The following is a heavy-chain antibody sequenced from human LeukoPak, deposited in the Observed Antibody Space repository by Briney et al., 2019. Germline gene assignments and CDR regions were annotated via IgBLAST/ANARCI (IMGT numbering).Heavy chain of an antibody. CDR1: GGSISSSSYY. CDR3: ARSQPSILRYFDWSDHDAFDI. J-gene: IGHJ3*02. Sequence: PSETLSLTCTVSGGSISSSSYYWGWIRQPPGKGLEWIGSIYYSGSTNYNPSLKSRVTISVDTSKNQFSLKLSSVTAADTAVYYCARSQPSILRYFDWSDHDAFDIWGQGTMVTVSS. V-gene: IGHV4-39*07. CDR2: IYYSGST. D-gene: IGHD3-9*01.